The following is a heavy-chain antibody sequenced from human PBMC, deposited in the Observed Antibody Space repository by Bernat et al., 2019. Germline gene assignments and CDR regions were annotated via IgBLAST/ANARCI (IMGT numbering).Heavy chain of an antibody. V-gene: IGHV3-74*01. CDR3: ARGDYDFWSGYRSPYFDY. D-gene: IGHD3-3*01. CDR1: GFTFSSYW. Sequence: EVQLVESGGGLVQPGGSLRLSCAASGFTFSSYWMHWVRQAPGKGLVWVSRINSDGSSTSYADSVKGRFTISRDNAKNMLYLQMNSLRAEDTAVYYCARGDYDFWSGYRSPYFDYWGQGTLVTVSS. CDR2: INSDGSST. J-gene: IGHJ4*02.